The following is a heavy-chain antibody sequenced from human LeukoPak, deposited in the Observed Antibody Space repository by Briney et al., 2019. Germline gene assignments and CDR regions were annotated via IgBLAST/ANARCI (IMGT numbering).Heavy chain of an antibody. V-gene: IGHV3-74*01. J-gene: IGHJ4*02. CDR1: GFTFNSYW. CDR3: ARSTSQGFDY. Sequence: WGSLRLTCAASGFTFNSYWLHWVRQAPGKGLVWVSLFKTDGSTTRYADSVKGRFTISRDNAKNTLYLQMNSLRAEDTAVYYCARSTSQGFDYWGQGTPVIVSS. CDR2: FKTDGSTT.